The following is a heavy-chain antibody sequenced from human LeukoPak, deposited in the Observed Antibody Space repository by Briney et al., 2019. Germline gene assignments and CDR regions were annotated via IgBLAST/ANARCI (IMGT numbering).Heavy chain of an antibody. CDR3: AKDRIVAY. CDR1: GFTFSNYA. V-gene: IGHV3-23*01. D-gene: IGHD2-15*01. CDR2: ISNSGGGT. J-gene: IGHJ4*02. Sequence: GGSLRLSCAASGFTFSNYAMSWVRQAPGKGLEWVSSISNSGGGTNYADSIKGRFIISRDNSKNTLYLQMNSLRAEDTAVYYCAKDRIVAYWGQGTLVTVSS.